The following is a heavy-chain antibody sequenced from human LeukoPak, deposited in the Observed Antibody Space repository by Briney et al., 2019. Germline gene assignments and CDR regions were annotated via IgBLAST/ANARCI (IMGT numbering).Heavy chain of an antibody. Sequence: SETLSLTCTVSGVSISSSNSYWGWIRQPPGKGLEWIGYIYYSGSTNYNPSLKSRVTISVDTSKNQFSLKLSSVTAADTAVYYCARGYCSSTSCYRFDPWGQGTLVTVSS. CDR1: GVSISSSNSY. CDR3: ARGYCSSTSCYRFDP. V-gene: IGHV4-61*05. CDR2: IYYSGST. J-gene: IGHJ5*02. D-gene: IGHD2-2*02.